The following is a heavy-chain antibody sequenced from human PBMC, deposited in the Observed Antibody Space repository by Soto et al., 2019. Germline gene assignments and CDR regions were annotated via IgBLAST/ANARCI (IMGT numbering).Heavy chain of an antibody. J-gene: IGHJ4*02. CDR3: ARDLSNGIVGDSPLDY. CDR1: GGTFSSYA. CDR2: IIPIFGTA. D-gene: IGHD1-26*01. V-gene: IGHV1-69*01. Sequence: QVQLVQSGAEVKKPGSSVKVSCKASGGTFSSYAISWVRQAPGQGLEWMGGIIPIFGTANYAQKFQGRVTITADESTSTAYMELSSLRSDDTAVYYCARDLSNGIVGDSPLDYWGQGTLVTVSS.